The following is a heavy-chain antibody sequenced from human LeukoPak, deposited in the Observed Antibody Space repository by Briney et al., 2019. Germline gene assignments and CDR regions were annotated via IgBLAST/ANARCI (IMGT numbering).Heavy chain of an antibody. CDR3: AREYYDFWSGSLDY. CDR1: GFTFSDYY. D-gene: IGHD3-3*01. Sequence: GGSLRLSCAASGFTFSDYYMSWIRQAPGKGLEWVGNIQQDGSGKEYVDAVKGRFTISRENAKNTLYLQMDSLRAEDTAVYYCAREYYDFWSGSLDYWGQGTLVTVSS. CDR2: IQQDGSGK. V-gene: IGHV3-7*01. J-gene: IGHJ4*02.